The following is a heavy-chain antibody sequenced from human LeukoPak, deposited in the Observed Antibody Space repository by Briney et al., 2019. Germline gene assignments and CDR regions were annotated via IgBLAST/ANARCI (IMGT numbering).Heavy chain of an antibody. CDR1: GGSISSSSYY. V-gene: IGHV4-39*02. Sequence: SKTLSLTCTVSGGSISSSSYYWGWIRQPPGKGLEWIASIFYSGNTFYNPSLRSRVTTSVDTSKNHFSLKLSSVTAADAAVYYCVRSIRIPGIAAAGDFDYWGRGTLVTVSS. D-gene: IGHD6-13*01. CDR2: IFYSGNT. J-gene: IGHJ4*02. CDR3: VRSIRIPGIAAAGDFDY.